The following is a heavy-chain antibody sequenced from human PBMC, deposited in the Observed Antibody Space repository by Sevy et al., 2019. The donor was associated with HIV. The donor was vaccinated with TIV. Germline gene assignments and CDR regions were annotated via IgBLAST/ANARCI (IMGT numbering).Heavy chain of an antibody. CDR2: INSDGSST. V-gene: IGHV3-74*01. D-gene: IGHD1-26*01. J-gene: IGHJ6*03. CDR1: GFTFSSYW. CDR3: ARRGAPPSYYYYYMDV. Sequence: GGSLRLSCAASGFTFSSYWMHWVRQAPGKGLVWVSRINSDGSSTSYADSVKGRFTISRDNAKNTLYLQMNSLRAEDTAVYYCARRGAPPSYYYYYMDVWGKGTTVTVSS.